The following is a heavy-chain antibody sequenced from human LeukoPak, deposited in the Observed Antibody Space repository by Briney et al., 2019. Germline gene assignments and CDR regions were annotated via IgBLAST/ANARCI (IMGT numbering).Heavy chain of an antibody. V-gene: IGHV4-39*01. CDR2: IYYSGST. CDR3: ARGVLGDP. Sequence: SSETLSLTCTVSGGSISSSSYYWGWIRQPPGKGLEWIGSIYYSGSTYYNPSLKSRVTISVDTSKNQFSLKLSSVTAADTAVYYCARGVLGDPWGQGTLVTVSS. D-gene: IGHD1-1*01. CDR1: GGSISSSSYY. J-gene: IGHJ5*02.